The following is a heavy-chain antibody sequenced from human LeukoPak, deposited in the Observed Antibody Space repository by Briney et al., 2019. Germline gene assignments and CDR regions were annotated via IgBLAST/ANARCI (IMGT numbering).Heavy chain of an antibody. CDR3: AKVEFYFDSTGYLDY. CDR2: INWNGDRT. D-gene: IGHD3-22*01. Sequence: GGSLRLSCAASGFIYDDYAMTWVRQAPGRGLEWVSTINWNGDRTSCGDSVKGRFTISRDNAKNSLYLQMNSLRGEDTALYFCAKVEFYFDSTGYLDYWGQGTPVTVSS. CDR1: GFIYDDYA. V-gene: IGHV3-20*04. J-gene: IGHJ4*02.